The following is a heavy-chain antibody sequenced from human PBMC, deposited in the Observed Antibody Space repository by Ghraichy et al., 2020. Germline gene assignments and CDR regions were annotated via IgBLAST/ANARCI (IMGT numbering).Heavy chain of an antibody. D-gene: IGHD2-2*01. CDR1: GGSISSSSYY. CDR3: ARHGGPQEGIVVVPRSYYFDY. J-gene: IGHJ4*02. Sequence: SETLSLTCTVSGGSISSSSYYWGWIRQPPGKGLEWIGSIYYSGSTYYNPSLKSRVTISVDTSKNQFSLKLSSVTAADTAVYYCARHGGPQEGIVVVPRSYYFDYWGQGTLVTVSS. CDR2: IYYSGST. V-gene: IGHV4-39*01.